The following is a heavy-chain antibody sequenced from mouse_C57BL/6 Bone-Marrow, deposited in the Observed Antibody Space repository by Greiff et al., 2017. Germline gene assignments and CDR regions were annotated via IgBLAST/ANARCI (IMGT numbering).Heavy chain of an antibody. J-gene: IGHJ4*01. Sequence: VQLQQSGPELVKPGASVKLSCKASGYTFTSYWMHWVKQRPGQGLEWIGMIHPNSGSTNYNEKFKSKATLTVDNSSSTAYMQLSSLTAEDSAVYYCARRAIVTTRYYAMDYWGQGTSVTVSA. D-gene: IGHD2-5*01. CDR3: ARRAIVTTRYYAMDY. CDR2: IHPNSGST. V-gene: IGHV1-64*01. CDR1: GYTFTSYW.